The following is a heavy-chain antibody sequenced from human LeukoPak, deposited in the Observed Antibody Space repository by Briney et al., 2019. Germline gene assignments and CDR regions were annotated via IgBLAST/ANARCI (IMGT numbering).Heavy chain of an antibody. CDR1: GGTFSSYA. CDR2: INPNSGGT. CDR3: ARSGSILRYFDWLSYQIDY. J-gene: IGHJ4*02. Sequence: ASVKVSCKASGGTFSSYAISWVRQAPGQGLEWMGRINPNSGGTNYAQKFQGRVTMTRDTSISTAYMELSRLRSDDTAVYYCARSGSILRYFDWLSYQIDYWGQGTLVTVSS. D-gene: IGHD3-9*01. V-gene: IGHV1-2*06.